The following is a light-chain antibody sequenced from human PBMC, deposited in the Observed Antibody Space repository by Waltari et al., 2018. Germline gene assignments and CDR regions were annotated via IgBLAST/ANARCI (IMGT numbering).Light chain of an antibody. CDR2: EVA. Sequence: QSALTQPPSASGSPGQSVTISCTGTRRDVGGFSYVSWFQQHPGKAPTLIIYEVAKRPSGVPDRFSGSKSGNTASLTVSGLQAEDEADYYCSSYGGDNNYVFGSGTKVTVL. J-gene: IGLJ1*01. V-gene: IGLV2-8*01. CDR3: SSYGGDNNYV. CDR1: RRDVGGFSY.